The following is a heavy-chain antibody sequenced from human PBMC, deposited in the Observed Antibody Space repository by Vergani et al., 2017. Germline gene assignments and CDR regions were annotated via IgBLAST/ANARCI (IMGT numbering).Heavy chain of an antibody. D-gene: IGHD2/OR15-2a*01. Sequence: QVQLQESGPGLVKPSQTLSLTCTVSRGSITSGGNYWSWIRQHPVTGLEWIGYIFKDGATYYNPSLENRVIISLDKSKNQFSLTLTSVTAADTAKYYCAHSYESAFYFFDLWGQGTLVTVSS. J-gene: IGHJ4*02. CDR1: RGSITSGGNY. CDR3: AHSYESAFYFFDL. V-gene: IGHV4-31*03. CDR2: IFKDGAT.